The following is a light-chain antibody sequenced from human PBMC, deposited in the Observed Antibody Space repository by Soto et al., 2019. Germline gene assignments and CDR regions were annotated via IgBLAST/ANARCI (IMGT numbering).Light chain of an antibody. CDR3: QQRDNWPPIT. J-gene: IGKJ5*01. CDR1: LSVSTS. CDR2: DAS. Sequence: EVVLTQSPATLSLSPGERATLSCRASLSVSTSLNWYQQKPGQAPRLLIYDASNRAPAIPARFSGSGSGTDFTLTISSLEPEDFAVYYCQQRDNWPPITFGQGTRLEI. V-gene: IGKV3-11*01.